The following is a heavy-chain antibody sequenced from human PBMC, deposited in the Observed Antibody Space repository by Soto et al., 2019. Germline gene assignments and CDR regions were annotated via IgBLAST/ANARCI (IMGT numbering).Heavy chain of an antibody. CDR2: IYYSGST. V-gene: IGHV4-31*03. Sequence: SESLSLTCTVSGGSISSGGYYWSWIRQHPGKGLEWIGYIYYSGSTYYNPSLKSRVTISVDTSKNQFSLKLSSVTAADTAVYYCARGSGEYQYGGSTYGMDVWGQGTTVTVSS. D-gene: IGHD2-2*01. CDR3: ARGSGEYQYGGSTYGMDV. CDR1: GGSISSGGYY. J-gene: IGHJ6*02.